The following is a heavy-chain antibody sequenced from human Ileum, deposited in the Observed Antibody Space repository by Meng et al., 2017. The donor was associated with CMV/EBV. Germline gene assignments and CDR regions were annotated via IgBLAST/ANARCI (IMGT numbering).Heavy chain of an antibody. Sequence: QLPLPRWGERLLTPPTTLPLTCACDGGSFSDYYWPCICQPPGTGLEWMAELHPSGIANYNPSLQSRVTISADMSNNQFSLKLTSVTAADTAVYYCSRGLDNHKIGVHWGPGTLVTVSS. J-gene: IGHJ4*02. CDR3: SRGLDNHKIGVH. V-gene: IGHV4-34*01. D-gene: IGHD2-2*03. CDR1: GGSFSDYY. CDR2: LHPSGIA.